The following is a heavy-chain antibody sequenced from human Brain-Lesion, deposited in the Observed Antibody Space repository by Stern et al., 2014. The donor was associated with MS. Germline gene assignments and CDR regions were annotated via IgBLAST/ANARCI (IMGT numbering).Heavy chain of an antibody. J-gene: IGHJ4*02. CDR3: VRPDIMGTIWN. Sequence: QVQLVQSGPGLVKPSETLSLTCTVSGGSITSSSYYWGWIRQPPGRGLEYIGTVYYTGSTFYDPSLKSRVTLSVDTSKNQFALKLPSVTAADTAVYYCVRPDIMGTIWNWGQGTLVTVSS. CDR1: GGSITSSSYY. V-gene: IGHV4-39*01. CDR2: VYYTGST. D-gene: IGHD1-26*01.